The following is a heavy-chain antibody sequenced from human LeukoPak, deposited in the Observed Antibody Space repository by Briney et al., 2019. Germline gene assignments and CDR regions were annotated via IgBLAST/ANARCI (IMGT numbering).Heavy chain of an antibody. J-gene: IGHJ5*02. CDR2: IWYDGSNK. Sequence: GRSLRLSCAASGFTFSSYGMHWVRQAPGKGLEWVAVIWYDGSNKYYADSVKGRFTISRDNSKNTLYLQMNSLRAEDTAVYYCARDKADSSSWYPNNWFDPWGQGTLVTVSS. CDR1: GFTFSSYG. D-gene: IGHD6-13*01. CDR3: ARDKADSSSWYPNNWFDP. V-gene: IGHV3-33*01.